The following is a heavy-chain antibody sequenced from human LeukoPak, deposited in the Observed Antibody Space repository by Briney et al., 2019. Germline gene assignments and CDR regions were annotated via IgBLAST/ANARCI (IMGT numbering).Heavy chain of an antibody. Sequence: QPGGSLRLSCAASGFTSSSYEMNWVRQAPGNGLEWLSYISSSGSTIYYADSVKGRFTISRDNAKNSLYLQMNSLRAEDTAVYYCAELGITMIGGVWGKGTTVTISS. V-gene: IGHV3-48*03. CDR1: GFTSSSYE. J-gene: IGHJ6*04. CDR3: AELGITMIGGV. D-gene: IGHD3-10*02. CDR2: ISSSGSTI.